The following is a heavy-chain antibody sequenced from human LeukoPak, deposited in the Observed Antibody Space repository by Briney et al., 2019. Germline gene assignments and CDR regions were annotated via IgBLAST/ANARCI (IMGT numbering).Heavy chain of an antibody. CDR1: GFTFSSYW. CDR3: AREESYDFRSGYYNWFDP. Sequence: HPGGSLRLSCATSGFTFSSYWMSWVRQAPGKGLEWVANIKQDGSEKYYVDSVKGRFTISRDNAKNSLYLQMNSLRAEDTAVYYCAREESYDFRSGYYNWFDPWGQGTLVTVSS. J-gene: IGHJ5*02. D-gene: IGHD3-3*01. V-gene: IGHV3-7*01. CDR2: IKQDGSEK.